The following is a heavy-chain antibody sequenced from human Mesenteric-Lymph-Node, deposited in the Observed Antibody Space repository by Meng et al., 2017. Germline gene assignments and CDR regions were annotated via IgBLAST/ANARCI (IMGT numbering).Heavy chain of an antibody. V-gene: IGHV1-2*06. D-gene: IGHD2-2*01. Sequence: ASVKVSCKASGYTFTGYYMHWVRQAPGQGLEWMGRINPNSGGTNYAQKFQGRVTMTRDTSISTAYMELSRLRSDDTAVYYCARDSIVVVPAAPSPYYYYYYGMDVWGQGTTVTVSS. CDR2: INPNSGGT. J-gene: IGHJ6*02. CDR3: ARDSIVVVPAAPSPYYYYYYGMDV. CDR1: GYTFTGYY.